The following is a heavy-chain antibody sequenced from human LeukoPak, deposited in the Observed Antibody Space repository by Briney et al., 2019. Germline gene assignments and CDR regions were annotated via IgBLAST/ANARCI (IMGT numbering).Heavy chain of an antibody. V-gene: IGHV4-39*07. Sequence: SETLSLTCTVSGGSISSSSYYWGWIRQPPEKGLEWIGSVYYSGSTYYSPSLKSRVTISVDTSKNQFSLKLSSVTAADTAVYYCASYSYYYDSSGYFDYWGQGTLVTVSS. D-gene: IGHD3-22*01. CDR1: GGSISSSSYY. J-gene: IGHJ4*02. CDR3: ASYSYYYDSSGYFDY. CDR2: VYYSGST.